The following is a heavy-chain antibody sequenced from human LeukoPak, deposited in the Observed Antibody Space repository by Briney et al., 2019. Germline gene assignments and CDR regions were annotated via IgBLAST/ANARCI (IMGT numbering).Heavy chain of an antibody. D-gene: IGHD6-13*01. Sequence: GGPLRLSCAASGFTFSSYWMSWVRQAPGKGLEWVANIKQDGSEKYYVDSVKGRFTISRDNAKNSLYLQMNSLRAEGTAVYYCARDTRGIAAAGNYYGMDVWGQGTTVTVSS. CDR3: ARDTRGIAAAGNYYGMDV. CDR2: IKQDGSEK. V-gene: IGHV3-7*01. J-gene: IGHJ6*02. CDR1: GFTFSSYW.